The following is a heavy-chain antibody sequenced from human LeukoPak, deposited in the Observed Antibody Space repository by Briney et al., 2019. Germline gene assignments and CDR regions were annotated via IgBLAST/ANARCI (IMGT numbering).Heavy chain of an antibody. V-gene: IGHV3-48*01. CDR1: GFTFSSYS. Sequence: PGGSLRLSCAASGFTFSSYSMNWVRQAPGKGLEWVSYISSSSSTIYYADSVKGRFSISRDNSKNTLYLQMNSLRAEDTAVYYCAGAPQNYYGSGTPIFYYYGMDVWGQGTTVTVSS. CDR3: AGAPQNYYGSGTPIFYYYGMDV. CDR2: ISSSSSTI. J-gene: IGHJ6*02. D-gene: IGHD3-10*01.